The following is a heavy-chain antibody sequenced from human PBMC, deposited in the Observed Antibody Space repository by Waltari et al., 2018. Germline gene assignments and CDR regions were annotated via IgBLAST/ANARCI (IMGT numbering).Heavy chain of an antibody. J-gene: IGHJ6*02. CDR3: ARDYYDSSGYYSYYYGMDV. CDR1: GYTFTGYY. V-gene: IGHV1-2*02. Sequence: QVQLVQSGAEVKKPGASVKVSCKASGYTFTGYYMHWVRQAPGQGLEWMGWINPNSGGTNYAQKVQGGVTMNRDTSISTAYMELSRLRSDDTAVYYCARDYYDSSGYYSYYYGMDVWGQGTTVTVSS. CDR2: INPNSGGT. D-gene: IGHD3-22*01.